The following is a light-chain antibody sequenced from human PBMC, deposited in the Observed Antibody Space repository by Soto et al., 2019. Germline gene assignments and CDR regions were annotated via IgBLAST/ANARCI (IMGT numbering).Light chain of an antibody. CDR3: QQYNNWPPIT. Sequence: EIVMTQSPATLSVSPGERATLSCRASQSVSSNLAWYQQKPGKAPRLLIYGASTRATGIPARLSGSGYGTKFTLSISILQSEDFAVYYCQQYNNWPPITFGQGTRLEIK. J-gene: IGKJ5*01. V-gene: IGKV3-15*01. CDR2: GAS. CDR1: QSVSSN.